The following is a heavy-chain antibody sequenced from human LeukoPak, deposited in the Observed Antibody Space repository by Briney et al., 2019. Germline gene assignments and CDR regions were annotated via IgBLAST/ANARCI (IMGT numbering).Heavy chain of an antibody. CDR1: GFTFDDYA. Sequence: GRSLRLSCAASGFTFDDYAMHWVRHAPGKGLEWVSGISWNSGSIGYADSVKGRFTISRDNAKNSLYLQMNSLRAEDTALYYCAKAMELWTNDAFDIWGQGTMVTVSS. D-gene: IGHD5-18*01. V-gene: IGHV3-9*01. J-gene: IGHJ3*02. CDR2: ISWNSGSI. CDR3: AKAMELWTNDAFDI.